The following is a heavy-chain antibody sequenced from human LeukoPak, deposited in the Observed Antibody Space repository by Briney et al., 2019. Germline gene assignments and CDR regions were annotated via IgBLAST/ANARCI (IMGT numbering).Heavy chain of an antibody. J-gene: IGHJ4*02. V-gene: IGHV4-59*12. D-gene: IGHD6-19*01. CDR2: IYYGGST. CDR3: ARGSYPGWYNGEFDY. CDR1: GGSISNYY. Sequence: PSETLSLTCTVSGGSISNYYLSWIRQPPGKGLEWIGYIYYGGSTNYNPSLESRVTISVDTSKSQFSLKLSSVTAADTAIYYCARGSYPGWYNGEFDYWGQGTLVTVSS.